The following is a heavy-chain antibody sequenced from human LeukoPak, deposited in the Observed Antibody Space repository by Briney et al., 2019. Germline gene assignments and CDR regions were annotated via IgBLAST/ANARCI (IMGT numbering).Heavy chain of an antibody. CDR3: ARHGYSSSYWYFDL. D-gene: IGHD4-11*01. CDR1: GGSINSYY. J-gene: IGHJ2*01. V-gene: IGHV4-59*08. Sequence: SETLSLTCTVSGGSINSYYWSWIRQPPGKGLEWIGYIYYSGTTIYNPSLKSRVTISVETSKNQSSLKLSSMTAADTAVYYCARHGYSSSYWYFDLWGRGSLVTVSS. CDR2: IYYSGTT.